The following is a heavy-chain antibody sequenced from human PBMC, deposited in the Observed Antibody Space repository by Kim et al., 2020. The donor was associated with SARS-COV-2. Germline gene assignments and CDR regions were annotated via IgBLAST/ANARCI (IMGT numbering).Heavy chain of an antibody. J-gene: IGHJ6*02. CDR3: AREGGGYSLPFHYGMDV. V-gene: IGHV6-1*01. D-gene: IGHD5-12*01. Sequence: VKSRITINPDTSKNQFSLQLNSVTPEDTAVYYCAREGGGYSLPFHYGMDVWGQGTTVTVSS.